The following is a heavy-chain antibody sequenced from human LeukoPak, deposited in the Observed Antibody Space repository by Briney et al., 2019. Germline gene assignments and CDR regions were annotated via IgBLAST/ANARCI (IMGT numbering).Heavy chain of an antibody. CDR3: ARTGRRGYFDF. J-gene: IGHJ2*01. CDR1: GAAISDYY. Sequence: SETLSLTCNVSGAAISDYYWSWVRQSPEKGLEWIVSLLYRGSTHYNPSLRSRVAISHDTSNDQFSLKLTSVTTADTAVYYCARTGRRGYFDFWGRGTLVIVSS. V-gene: IGHV4-59*01. D-gene: IGHD1-14*01. CDR2: LLYRGST.